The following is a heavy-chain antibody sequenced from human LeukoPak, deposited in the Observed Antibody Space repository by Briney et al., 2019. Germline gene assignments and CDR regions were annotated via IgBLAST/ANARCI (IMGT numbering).Heavy chain of an antibody. J-gene: IGHJ4*02. CDR2: IYYSGST. D-gene: IGHD6-13*01. CDR1: GGSISSSSYY. CDR3: ARGVIAAGGNDFDY. Sequence: SETLSLTCTVSGGSISSSSYYWGWIRQPPGKGLEWIGRIYYSGSTYYNPSLKSRVTISVDTSKNQFSLKLSPVTAADTAVYYCARGVIAAGGNDFDYWGQGTLVTVSS. V-gene: IGHV4-39*07.